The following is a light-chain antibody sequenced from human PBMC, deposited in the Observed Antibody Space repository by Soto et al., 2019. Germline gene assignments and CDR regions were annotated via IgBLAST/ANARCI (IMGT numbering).Light chain of an antibody. CDR2: DAS. Sequence: DIQMTQSPSTLSASVGDRVTITCRASQSISSWLAWYQQKPGKAPKLLIYDASSLESGVPSRFSGSGSGTEFTLTISSLQPDDFATYYCQKYSRAPWTFGQGTKVEIK. CDR1: QSISSW. CDR3: QKYSRAPWT. V-gene: IGKV1-5*01. J-gene: IGKJ1*01.